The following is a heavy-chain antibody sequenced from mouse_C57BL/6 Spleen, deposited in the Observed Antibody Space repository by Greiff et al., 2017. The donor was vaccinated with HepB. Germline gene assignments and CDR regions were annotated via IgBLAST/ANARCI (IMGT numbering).Heavy chain of an antibody. J-gene: IGHJ2*01. CDR3: ARRGDFDY. V-gene: IGHV1-69*01. CDR1: GYTFTSYW. Sequence: QVQLKQPGAELVMPGASVKLSCKASGYTFTSYWMHWVKQRPGQGLEWIGEIDPSDSYTNYNQKFKGKSTLTGDKSSSTAYMQLSSLTSEDSAVYYCARRGDFDYWGQGTTLTVSS. CDR2: IDPSDSYT.